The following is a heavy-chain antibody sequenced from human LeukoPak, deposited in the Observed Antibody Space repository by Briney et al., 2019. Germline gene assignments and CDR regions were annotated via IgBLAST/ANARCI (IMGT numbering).Heavy chain of an antibody. CDR2: ISSSSSYI. CDR1: GFTFSSYS. J-gene: IGHJ3*02. V-gene: IGHV3-21*01. CDR3: ARAQGATDAFDI. Sequence: GGSLRLSCAASGFTFSSYSMNWVRQAPGKGLEWVSSISSSSSYIYYADSVKGRFTISRDNAKNSLYLQMNSLRAEDTAVYYCARAQGATDAFDIWGQGTMVTVSS. D-gene: IGHD1-26*01.